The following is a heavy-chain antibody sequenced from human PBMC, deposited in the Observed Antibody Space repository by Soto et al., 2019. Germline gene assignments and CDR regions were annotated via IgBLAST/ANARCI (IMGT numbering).Heavy chain of an antibody. CDR3: ARDDEGGSYCDLGY. Sequence: GGSLRLSCAASGFTFSSYAMSWVRQAPGKGLEWVSAISGSAGSTYYADSVKGRFTISRDNSKSTLYLQMNSLRTEDTAIYYCARDDEGGSYCDLGYWGQGTLVTVSS. J-gene: IGHJ4*02. CDR2: ISGSAGST. V-gene: IGHV3-23*01. D-gene: IGHD3-10*01. CDR1: GFTFSSYA.